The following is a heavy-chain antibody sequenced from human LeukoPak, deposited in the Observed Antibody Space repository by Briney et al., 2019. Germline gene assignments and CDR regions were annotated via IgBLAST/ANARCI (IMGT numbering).Heavy chain of an antibody. V-gene: IGHV3-7*03. Sequence: PGGSLRLSCAASGFTFSRYWMNWVRQAPGKGLEWVATMDGGGSATYYVDSVKGRFTITRDNAKNSLFLQMNSLRAEDTALYYCANEEWYRFDYWGQGTLVTVPS. J-gene: IGHJ4*02. CDR2: MDGGGSAT. D-gene: IGHD2-8*01. CDR1: GFTFSRYW. CDR3: ANEEWYRFDY.